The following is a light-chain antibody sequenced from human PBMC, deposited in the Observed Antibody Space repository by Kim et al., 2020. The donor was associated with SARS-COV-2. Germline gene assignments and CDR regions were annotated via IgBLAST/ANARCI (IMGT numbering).Light chain of an antibody. V-gene: IGKV3-20*01. CDR2: GAS. CDR1: QSVSSSY. Sequence: EIVLTQSPGTLSLSPGERATLSCRASQSVSSSYLAWYQQKPGQAPRLLIYGASSRDTGIPDRFSGSGSGTDFTLTISRLEPEDFAVYYCQQYGSFPWTFGQGTKVDIK. CDR3: QQYGSFPWT. J-gene: IGKJ1*01.